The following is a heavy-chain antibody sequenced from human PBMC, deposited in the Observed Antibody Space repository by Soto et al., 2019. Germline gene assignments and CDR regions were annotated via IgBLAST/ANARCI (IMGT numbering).Heavy chain of an antibody. CDR3: AGSSNRGIQLWPTFDY. CDR1: GFTFSSYA. CDR2: ISGSGGST. D-gene: IGHD5-18*01. Sequence: EVQLLESGGGLVQPGGSLRLSCAASGFTFSSYAMSWVRQALGKGLEWVSAISGSGGSTYYADSVKGRFTISRDNSKNTLYLQMNSLRAEDTAVYYCAGSSNRGIQLWPTFDYWGQGTLVTVSS. V-gene: IGHV3-23*01. J-gene: IGHJ4*02.